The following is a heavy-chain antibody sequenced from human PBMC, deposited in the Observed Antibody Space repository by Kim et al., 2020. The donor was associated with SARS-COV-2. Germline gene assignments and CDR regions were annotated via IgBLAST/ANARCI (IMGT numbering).Heavy chain of an antibody. CDR2: IYSGGST. CDR3: ARDGGGWLQPRAFDI. D-gene: IGHD5-12*01. Sequence: GGSLRLSCAASGFTVSSNYMSWVRQAPGKGLEWVSVIYSGGSTYYADSVKGRFTISRDNSKNTLYLQMNSLRAEDTAVYYCARDGGGWLQPRAFDIWGQGTMVTVSS. CDR1: GFTVSSNY. V-gene: IGHV3-53*01. J-gene: IGHJ3*02.